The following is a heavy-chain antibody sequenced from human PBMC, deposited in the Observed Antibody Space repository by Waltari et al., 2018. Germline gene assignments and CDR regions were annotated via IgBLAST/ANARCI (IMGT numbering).Heavy chain of an antibody. V-gene: IGHV3-23*01. CDR2: IRGDSVST. D-gene: IGHD3-3*01. CDR1: GSIFSTYA. CDR3: AKGHSGSPTIFGVIYYGLEV. Sequence: LLESGGGLVQPGGSLRLSCVASGSIFSTYAMTWVRQAPGKGLGWCASIRGDSVSTYYSDSGRGRFTISRDNSKDTVYLQMNSLRAEDRGLYFCAKGHSGSPTIFGVIYYGLEVWGQGTTVTVSS. J-gene: IGHJ6*02.